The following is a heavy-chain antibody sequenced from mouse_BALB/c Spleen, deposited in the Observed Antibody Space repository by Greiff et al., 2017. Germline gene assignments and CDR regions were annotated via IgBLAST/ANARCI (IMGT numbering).Heavy chain of an antibody. V-gene: IGHV5-4*02. Sequence: EVKLVESGGGLVKPGGSLKLSCAASGFTFSDYYMYWVRQTPEKRLEWVATISDGGSYTYYPDSVKGRFTISRDNAKNNLYLQMSSLKSEDTAMYYCARWFDYGAMDYWGQGTSVTVSS. CDR1: GFTFSDYY. D-gene: IGHD2-4*01. CDR2: ISDGGSYT. CDR3: ARWFDYGAMDY. J-gene: IGHJ4*01.